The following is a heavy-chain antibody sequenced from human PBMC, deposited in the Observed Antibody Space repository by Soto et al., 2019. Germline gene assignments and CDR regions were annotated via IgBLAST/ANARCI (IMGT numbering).Heavy chain of an antibody. D-gene: IGHD6-19*01. V-gene: IGHV3-33*01. CDR3: AREESIAVAGTGEYFQH. CDR1: GFTFSSYG. J-gene: IGHJ1*01. CDR2: IWYDGSKK. Sequence: GGSLRLSCAASGFTFSSYGMHWVRQAPGKGLEWVAVIWYDGSKKYYADSVKGRCTISRDNSKNTLYLQMNSLRAEDTAVYYCAREESIAVAGTGEYFQHWGQGTMVTVSS.